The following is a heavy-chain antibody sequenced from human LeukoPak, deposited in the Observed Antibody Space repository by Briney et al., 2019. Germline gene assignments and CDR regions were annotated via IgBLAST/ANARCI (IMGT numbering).Heavy chain of an antibody. CDR1: GFTFSTYW. CDR2: INSDGRST. Sequence: GGSLRLSCAASGFTFSTYWMHWVRQGPGKGLVWVSRINSDGRSTRYADSVKGRFTISRDSAKNSVYLRMNSLRAEDTALYYCARKLTGTTYFDCWGQGILVTVSS. CDR3: ARKLTGTTYFDC. J-gene: IGHJ4*02. D-gene: IGHD1-1*01. V-gene: IGHV3-74*01.